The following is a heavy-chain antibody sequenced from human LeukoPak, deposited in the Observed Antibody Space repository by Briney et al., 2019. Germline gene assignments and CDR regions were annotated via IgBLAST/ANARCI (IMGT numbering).Heavy chain of an antibody. CDR3: ATRGQGYGGRYFDY. J-gene: IGHJ4*02. CDR1: GGSISSSNW. V-gene: IGHV4-4*02. CDR2: IYHSGST. D-gene: IGHD5-18*01. Sequence: PSETLSLTCAVSGGSISSSNWWSWVRQPPGKGLEWIGEIYHSGSTNYNPSLKSRVTISVDTSKNQFSLKLSSVTAADTAVYYCATRGQGYGGRYFDYWGQGTLVTVSS.